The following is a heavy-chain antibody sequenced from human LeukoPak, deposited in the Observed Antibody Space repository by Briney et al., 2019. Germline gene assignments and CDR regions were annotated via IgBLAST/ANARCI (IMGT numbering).Heavy chain of an antibody. Sequence: PGGSLRLSCAASGVTFSSYVMHWVRQAPGKGLEWVAVILFVGINKYYADSVKGRFPISIANSKTKLSLQMKSLRAEDTAVYYCAKDGLITMVRGVAEWFDHWGQGTLVTVSS. J-gene: IGHJ5*02. CDR3: AKDGLITMVRGVAEWFDH. CDR2: ILFVGINK. D-gene: IGHD3-10*01. CDR1: GVTFSSYV. V-gene: IGHV3-30*18.